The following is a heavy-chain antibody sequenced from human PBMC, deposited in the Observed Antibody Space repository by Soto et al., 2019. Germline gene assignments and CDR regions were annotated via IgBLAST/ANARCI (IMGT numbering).Heavy chain of an antibody. CDR3: ARHQSHSSSYVDP. V-gene: IGHV4-39*01. J-gene: IGHJ5*02. CDR1: GGSISSSSYY. Sequence: QLQLQESGPGLVKPSETLSLTCTVSGGSISSSSYYWGWIRQPPGKGLEWIGSIYYSGSTYYNPSLNSRVTISVDTSKNQFSLKLSSVTAADTAVYYCARHQSHSSSYVDPWGQGTLGTVSS. CDR2: IYYSGST. D-gene: IGHD6-13*01.